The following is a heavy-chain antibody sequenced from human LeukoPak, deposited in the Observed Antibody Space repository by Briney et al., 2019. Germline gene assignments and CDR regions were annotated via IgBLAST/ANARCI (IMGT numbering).Heavy chain of an antibody. CDR1: GCTFIDYD. Sequence: GGSLRLSCAASGCTFIDYDMHWVRQVIGKGLEWVSAIGIRGGTHYSGSVKGRFTISRENAESSLYLQMNSLRAEDTAVYYCARGGIQVSGIDEFDYWGQGTLVTVSS. CDR3: ARGGIQVSGIDEFDY. V-gene: IGHV3-13*01. D-gene: IGHD6-19*01. CDR2: IGIRGGT. J-gene: IGHJ4*02.